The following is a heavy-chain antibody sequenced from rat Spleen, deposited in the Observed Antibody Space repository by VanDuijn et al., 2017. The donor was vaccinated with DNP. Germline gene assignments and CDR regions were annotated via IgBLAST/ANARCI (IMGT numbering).Heavy chain of an antibody. CDR1: GVTFSDYN. CDR3: TTDHWFAH. V-gene: IGHV5-20*01. J-gene: IGHJ3*01. Sequence: EVQLVQSGGGLVQPGGSLKLSCAASGVTFSDYNMAWVRQAPKKGLEWVASIPHSGVNPFYRDSVKGRFTVSRDDAKSTLYLQMDSLRSEDTATYYCTTDHWFAHWGQGTLVTVSS. CDR2: IPHSGVNP.